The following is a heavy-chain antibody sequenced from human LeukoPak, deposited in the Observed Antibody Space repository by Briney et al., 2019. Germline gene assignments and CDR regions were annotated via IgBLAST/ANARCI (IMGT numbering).Heavy chain of an antibody. CDR3: ARDGEEMATITSDYFDY. J-gene: IGHJ4*02. Sequence: ASGKVSCKASGGTFSSYAISWVRQAPGQGLEWMGRIIPILGIANYAQKFQGRVTITADKYTSTAYMELSSLRSEDTAVYYCARDGEEMATITSDYFDYWGQGTLVSVSS. CDR2: IIPILGIA. CDR1: GGTFSSYA. D-gene: IGHD5-24*01. V-gene: IGHV1-69*04.